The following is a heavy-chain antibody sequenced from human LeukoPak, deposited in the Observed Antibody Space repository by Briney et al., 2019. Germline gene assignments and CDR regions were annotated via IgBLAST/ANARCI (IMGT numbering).Heavy chain of an antibody. J-gene: IGHJ5*02. CDR3: ARVVVAVAAHQGNWFDP. Sequence: DSLKVPCTTSGYTFTDNYIHWVRQAPGQGLEWMGWIRPNSGGTNYEQKFQGRVTMTRGTSISTAYMELSRLRSDDTAVYYCARVVVAVAAHQGNWFDPWGQGTLVTVSS. CDR2: IRPNSGGT. V-gene: IGHV1-2*02. CDR1: GYTFTDNY. D-gene: IGHD2-15*01.